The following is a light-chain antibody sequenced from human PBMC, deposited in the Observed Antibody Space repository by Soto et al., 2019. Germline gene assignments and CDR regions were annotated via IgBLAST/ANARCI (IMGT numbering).Light chain of an antibody. CDR3: CSYAGSSTSYV. J-gene: IGLJ1*01. V-gene: IGLV2-23*02. Sequence: SALTQPASVSGSPGQSITISCTGTSSDVGNYNLISWYQQHPGKAPKLMIYEVNKRPSGVSNRFSGSRSGNTASLTISGLQAEDEADYSCCSYAGSSTSYVFGTGTKVTVL. CDR2: EVN. CDR1: SSDVGNYNL.